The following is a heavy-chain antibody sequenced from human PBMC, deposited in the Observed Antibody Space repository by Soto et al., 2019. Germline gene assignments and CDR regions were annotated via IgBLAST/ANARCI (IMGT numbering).Heavy chain of an antibody. CDR3: ARDGERDTGLNFYYYLHGMDA. CDR1: GYTFTTYG. J-gene: IGHJ6*02. Sequence: ASVKISCKSSGYTFTTYGISWVRQAPGQGLEWMGWISPYNGTTKYAEKFQGEMTMTTDTATSTAYMDLRSLRSDDTAVYYCARDGERDTGLNFYYYLHGMDAWGQGNRVTVYS. D-gene: IGHD1-1*01. V-gene: IGHV1-18*04. CDR2: ISPYNGTT.